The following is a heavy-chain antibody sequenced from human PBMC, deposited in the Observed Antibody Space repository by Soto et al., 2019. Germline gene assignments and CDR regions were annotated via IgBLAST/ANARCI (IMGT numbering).Heavy chain of an antibody. V-gene: IGHV1-2*02. CDR2: IIPKNGTA. CDR3: ARVSDNYDSSGYYPNFDY. Sequence: ASVEVCSKASGYGFAGCSMRWVRQDPGQGLEWMGWIIPKNGTANYAQKFQGRVTIITDTSTSTAYMELSSLRSEDTAVYYCARVSDNYDSSGYYPNFDYWGQGTLVTVSS. D-gene: IGHD3-22*01. CDR1: GYGFAGCS. J-gene: IGHJ4*02.